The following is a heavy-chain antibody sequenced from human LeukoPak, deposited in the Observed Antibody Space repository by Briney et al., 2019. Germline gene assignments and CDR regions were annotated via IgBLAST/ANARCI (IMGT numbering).Heavy chain of an antibody. Sequence: SVKVSCKASGGTFSSYAISWVRQAPGQGLEWMGGIIPIFGTANYAQKFQGRVTITADESTSIAYMELSSLRSEDTAVYYCAREAYYDFWGGYKPNWFDPWGQGTLVTVSS. CDR3: AREAYYDFWGGYKPNWFDP. CDR2: IIPIFGTA. V-gene: IGHV1-69*13. J-gene: IGHJ5*02. CDR1: GGTFSSYA. D-gene: IGHD3-3*01.